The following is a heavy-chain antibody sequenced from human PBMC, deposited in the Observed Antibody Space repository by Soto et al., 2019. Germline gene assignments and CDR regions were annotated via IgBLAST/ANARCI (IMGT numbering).Heavy chain of an antibody. J-gene: IGHJ2*01. V-gene: IGHV3-30*18. CDR2: ISYDGSNK. Sequence: PGGSLRLSCAASGFTFSSYGMHWVRQAPGKGLEWVAIISYDGSNKYYADSVKGRFTISRDNSENALYLQMNSLRADDTAVYYCAKGGRRFGPVVVAAKNYWYFDLWGRGTLVPVSS. D-gene: IGHD2-15*01. CDR3: AKGGRRFGPVVVAAKNYWYFDL. CDR1: GFTFSSYG.